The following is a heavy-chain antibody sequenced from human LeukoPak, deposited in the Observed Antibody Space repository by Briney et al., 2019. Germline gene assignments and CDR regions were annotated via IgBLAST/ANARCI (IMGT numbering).Heavy chain of an antibody. CDR2: INAGNGNT. Sequence: GASVKVSCKASGYTFTNYGISWVRQAPGQRLEWMGWINAGNGNTKYSQKFQGRVTITRDTSASTAYMELSSLRSEDTAVYYCAGGYGGSYYRGGFDYWGQGTLVTVSS. J-gene: IGHJ4*02. CDR3: AGGYGGSYYRGGFDY. D-gene: IGHD1-26*01. V-gene: IGHV1-3*01. CDR1: GYTFTNYG.